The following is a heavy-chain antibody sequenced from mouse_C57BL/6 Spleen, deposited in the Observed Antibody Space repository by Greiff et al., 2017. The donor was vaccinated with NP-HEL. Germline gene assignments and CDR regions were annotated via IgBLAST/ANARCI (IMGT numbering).Heavy chain of an antibody. CDR2: INPSSGYT. CDR3: ARYYYGSSYPLFDG. D-gene: IGHD1-1*01. J-gene: IGHJ1*03. V-gene: IGHV1-4*01. Sequence: QVQLQQSGAELARPGASVKMSCKASGYTFTSYTMHWVKQRPGQGLEWIGYINPSSGYTKYNQKFKDKATLTADKSSSTAYMQLSSLTSEDSAVYYCARYYYGSSYPLFDGWGTGTTVTVSS. CDR1: GYTFTSYT.